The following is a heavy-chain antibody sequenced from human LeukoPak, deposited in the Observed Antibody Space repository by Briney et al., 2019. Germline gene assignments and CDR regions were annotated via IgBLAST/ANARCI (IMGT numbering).Heavy chain of an antibody. V-gene: IGHV3-33*01. CDR1: GFTFSTYG. CDR2: IWYDGSNK. CDR3: ARDLRVHYYDSSGNYFDY. J-gene: IGHJ4*02. D-gene: IGHD3-22*01. Sequence: GGSLRLSCAASGFTFSTYGMHWVRQAPGQGLEGVAVIWYDGSNKSYADSVKGRFTISRDNSKNTLYLQMNTLRAEDTAVYFCARDLRVHYYDSSGNYFDYWGQGTLVTVSS.